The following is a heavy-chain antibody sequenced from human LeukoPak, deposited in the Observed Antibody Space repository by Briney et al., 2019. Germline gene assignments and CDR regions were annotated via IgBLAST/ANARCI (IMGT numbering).Heavy chain of an antibody. D-gene: IGHD3-22*01. V-gene: IGHV4-59*01. CDR1: GGSISSYY. CDR3: AREAYYYDSSGYQGEAFDI. J-gene: IGHJ3*02. Sequence: PSETLSLTCTVSGGSISSYYWSWIRQPPGKGLEWIGYIYYSGSTNYNPSLKSRVTISVDTSKNQFSLKLSSVTAADTAVYYCAREAYYYDSSGYQGEAFDIWGQGTMVTVSS. CDR2: IYYSGST.